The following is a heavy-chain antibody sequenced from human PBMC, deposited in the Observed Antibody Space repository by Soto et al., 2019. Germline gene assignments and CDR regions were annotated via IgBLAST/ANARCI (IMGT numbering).Heavy chain of an antibody. V-gene: IGHV1-58*01. CDR1: GFTFTSSA. CDR3: AARELDSYGSYYFDY. J-gene: IGHJ4*02. D-gene: IGHD5-18*01. CDR2: IVVGSGNT. Sequence: SVKVSCKASGFTFTSSAVQWVRQARGQRLEWIGWIVVGSGNTNYAQKFQERVTITRDMSTSTAYMELSSLRSEDTAVYYCAARELDSYGSYYFDYWGQGTLVTVSS.